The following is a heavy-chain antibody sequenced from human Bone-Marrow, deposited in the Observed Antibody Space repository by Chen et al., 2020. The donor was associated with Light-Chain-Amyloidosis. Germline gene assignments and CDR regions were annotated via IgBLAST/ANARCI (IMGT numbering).Heavy chain of an antibody. D-gene: IGHD4-17*01. CDR3: TATTVSEDYHGY. J-gene: IGHJ4*02. CDR1: GFTLSNAW. Sequence: EVQVVESGGGLVQPGGSLRLSCAASGFTLSNAWMSWVRQAPGKGLEWVGRIKSKTDGGTIDYAAPVKGRFTISGDDSKNQLDLQMDSLKSEDTAVYYCTATTVSEDYHGYWGQGALVTVSS. CDR2: IKSKTDGGTI. V-gene: IGHV3-15*01.